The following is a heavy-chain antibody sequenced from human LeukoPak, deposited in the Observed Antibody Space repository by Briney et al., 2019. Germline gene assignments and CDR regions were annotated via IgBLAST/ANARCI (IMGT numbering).Heavy chain of an antibody. CDR2: ISSSSGYI. CDR3: ARVSYGDSGYFDY. V-gene: IGHV3-11*06. J-gene: IGHJ4*02. CDR1: GFIFSDYY. Sequence: GGSLRLSCPASGFIFSDYYMSWIRQAPGKGLEWVSYISSSSGYINYADSVKGRFTISRDNAKNSLYLQMNSLRAEDTAVYYCARVSYGDSGYFDYWGQGTLVTVSS. D-gene: IGHD4-17*01.